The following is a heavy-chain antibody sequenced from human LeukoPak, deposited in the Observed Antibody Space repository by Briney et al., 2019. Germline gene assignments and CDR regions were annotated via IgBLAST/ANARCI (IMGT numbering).Heavy chain of an antibody. CDR2: IRCDGSNK. CDR3: AKDHRSHYIHPPDY. CDR1: GFTFSSYG. J-gene: IGHJ4*02. V-gene: IGHV3-30*02. D-gene: IGHD2-15*01. Sequence: PGGSLRLSCAASGFTFSSYGMHWVRQAPGKGLEWVAFIRCDGSNKYYADSVKGRFTISRDNSKNTLYLQMNSLRAEDTAVYYCAKDHRSHYIHPPDYWGQGTLVTVSS.